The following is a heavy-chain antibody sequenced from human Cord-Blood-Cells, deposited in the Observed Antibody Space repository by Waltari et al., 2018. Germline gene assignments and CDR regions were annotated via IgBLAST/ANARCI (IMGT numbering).Heavy chain of an antibody. CDR1: GYTFTGYY. CDR2: INPNSGGT. J-gene: IGHJ3*02. CDR3: ARDYDFWSGYYSDI. V-gene: IGHV1-2*02. Sequence: QVQLVQSGAEVKNPGASVKVSCQASGYTFTGYYMPWVRQAPGQGLEWMGWINPNSGGTNYAQKFQGRVTMTRDTSISTAYMELSRLRSDDTAVYYCARDYDFWSGYYSDIWGQGTMVTVSS. D-gene: IGHD3-3*01.